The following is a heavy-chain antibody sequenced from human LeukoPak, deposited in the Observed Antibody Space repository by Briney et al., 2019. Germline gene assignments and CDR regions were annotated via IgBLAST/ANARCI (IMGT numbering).Heavy chain of an antibody. Sequence: ASVKVSCKASGYTFTSYGISWVRQAPGQGLEWMGRIIPIFGTANYAQKFQGRVTITTDESTSTAYMELSSLRSEDTAVYYCARDRGSYSSSAPFDYWGQGTPGHRLL. CDR1: GYTFTSYG. J-gene: IGHJ4*02. CDR3: ARDRGSYSSSAPFDY. V-gene: IGHV1-69*05. CDR2: IIPIFGTA. D-gene: IGHD6-13*01.